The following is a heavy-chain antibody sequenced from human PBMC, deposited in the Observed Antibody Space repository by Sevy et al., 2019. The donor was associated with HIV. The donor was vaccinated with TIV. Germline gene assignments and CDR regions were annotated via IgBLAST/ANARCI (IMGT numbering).Heavy chain of an antibody. D-gene: IGHD3-16*02. Sequence: GGSLRLSCAASGFTFATYWMTWVRQAPGKGLQWVPYIKQDGTDKYYVDSVRGRFTISRDNGKNSLYLQMSSLRAEDTAVYFCARALADWGSFHYSSWGRGTLVTVSS. CDR2: IKQDGTDK. CDR1: GFTFATYW. J-gene: IGHJ4*02. V-gene: IGHV3-7*01. CDR3: ARALADWGSFHYSS.